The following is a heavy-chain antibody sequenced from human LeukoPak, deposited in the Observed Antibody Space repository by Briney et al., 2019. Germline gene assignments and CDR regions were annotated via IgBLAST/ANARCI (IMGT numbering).Heavy chain of an antibody. V-gene: IGHV3-21*01. CDR2: ISSSSSYI. Sequence: GGSLRLSCAASGFTFSSYAMSWVRQAPGKGLEWVSSISSSSSYIYYADSVKGRFTISRDNAKNSLYLQMNSLRAEDTAVYYCARGKGLYYFDYWGQGTLVTVSS. J-gene: IGHJ4*02. CDR3: ARGKGLYYFDY. CDR1: GFTFSSYA.